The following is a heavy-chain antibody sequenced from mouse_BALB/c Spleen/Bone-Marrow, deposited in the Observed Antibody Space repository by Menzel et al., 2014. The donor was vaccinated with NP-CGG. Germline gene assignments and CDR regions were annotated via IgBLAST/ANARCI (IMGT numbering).Heavy chain of an antibody. Sequence: EVMLVESGGGLVHPGGSLKLSCAASGFTFSSYGMSLVRQPPDKRLELVATINGNGGSTYYPDSVKGRFTISRDTAKNTLYLQMSSLKSEGTAMYYCVRGNYGNYVDYFDFWGQGTTLTVSS. CDR1: GFTFSSYG. D-gene: IGHD2-1*01. CDR3: VRGNYGNYVDYFDF. V-gene: IGHV5-6-3*01. CDR2: INGNGGST. J-gene: IGHJ2*01.